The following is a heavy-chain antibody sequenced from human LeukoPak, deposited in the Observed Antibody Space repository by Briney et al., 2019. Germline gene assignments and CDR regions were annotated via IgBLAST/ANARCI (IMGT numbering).Heavy chain of an antibody. CDR2: INLNSGGT. CDR1: GYTFTDYF. V-gene: IGHV1-2*06. J-gene: IGHJ4*02. Sequence: ASVKVSCKASGYTFTDYFMHWVRQAPGQGLEWMGRINLNSGGTIFAQKFQGRVTMTRDTSTSTVYMELSSLRSEDTAVYYCARSLNYYDSSGYPNYFDYWGQGTLVTVSS. D-gene: IGHD3-22*01. CDR3: ARSLNYYDSSGYPNYFDY.